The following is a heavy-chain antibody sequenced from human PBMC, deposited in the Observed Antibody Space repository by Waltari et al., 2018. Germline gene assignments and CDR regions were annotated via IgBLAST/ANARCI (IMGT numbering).Heavy chain of an antibody. CDR3: ARVATVTTSGAFDI. D-gene: IGHD4-17*01. CDR1: GGSISSGDYY. Sequence: QVQLQESGPGLVKPSQTLSLTCTVSGGSISSGDYYCSWLRQPPGKGMEWIGYIYYSGGTYYTPSLKSRVTISVDTSKIHFSLKLSSVTAADTAVYYCARVATVTTSGAFDIWGQGTMVTVSS. CDR2: IYYSGGT. V-gene: IGHV4-30-4*08. J-gene: IGHJ3*02.